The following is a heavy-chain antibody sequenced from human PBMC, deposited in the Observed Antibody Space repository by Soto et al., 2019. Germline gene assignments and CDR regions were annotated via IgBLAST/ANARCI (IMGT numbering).Heavy chain of an antibody. CDR1: GGSISSYY. CDR2: IYYSGST. Sequence: SETLSLTCTVSGGSISSYYWSWIRQPPGKGLEWIGYIYYSGSTNYNPSLKSRVTISVDTSKNQFSLKLSSVTAADTAVYYCARGGTVTTFTYYYYYYMDVWGKGTTVTVSS. CDR3: ARGGTVTTFTYYYYYYMDV. J-gene: IGHJ6*03. D-gene: IGHD4-17*01. V-gene: IGHV4-59*01.